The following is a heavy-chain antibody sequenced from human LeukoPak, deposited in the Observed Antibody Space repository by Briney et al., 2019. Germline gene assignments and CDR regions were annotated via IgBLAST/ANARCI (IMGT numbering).Heavy chain of an antibody. J-gene: IGHJ4*02. CDR1: GFTFNSYS. Sequence: GGSLRLSCVGSGFTFNSYSMNWVRQAPGKGLEWLSYISSSSSTTYYADSVKGRFTISRDYAKNSLYLQMNSLRDEDTAVYYCARTDLWFGESDKGSFDYWGQGTLVTVSS. D-gene: IGHD3-10*01. CDR2: ISSSSSTT. CDR3: ARTDLWFGESDKGSFDY. V-gene: IGHV3-48*02.